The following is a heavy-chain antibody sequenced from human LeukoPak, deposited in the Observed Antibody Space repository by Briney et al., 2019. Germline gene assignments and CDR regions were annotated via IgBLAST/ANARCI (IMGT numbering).Heavy chain of an antibody. CDR2: INDDGSST. J-gene: IGHJ4*02. CDR3: AREIIVAGKSIYY. Sequence: GGSLRLSCAASGFTFSSYSMHWVRQAPGKGLVWVSRINDDGSSTYYADSVKGRFTISRDHAKSTLYLQMSSLRAEDTAVYYCAREIIVAGKSIYYWGQGTLVTVSS. V-gene: IGHV3-74*01. CDR1: GFTFSSYS. D-gene: IGHD5-12*01.